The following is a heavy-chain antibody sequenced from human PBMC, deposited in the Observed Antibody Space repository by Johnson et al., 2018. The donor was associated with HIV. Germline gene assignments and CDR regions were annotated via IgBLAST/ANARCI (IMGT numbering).Heavy chain of an antibody. J-gene: IGHJ3*02. CDR2: ISGGST. V-gene: IGHV3-38*03. D-gene: IGHD1-26*01. Sequence: VQLVESGGGVVQPGRSLRLSCAASGFTVSSNEMSWVRQAPGKGLEWVSSISGGSTYYADSVKGRFTISRDNSKNTLYLQMNSLRAEDTAVYYCARLGPHDAFDIWGQGT. CDR1: GFTVSSNE. CDR3: ARLGPHDAFDI.